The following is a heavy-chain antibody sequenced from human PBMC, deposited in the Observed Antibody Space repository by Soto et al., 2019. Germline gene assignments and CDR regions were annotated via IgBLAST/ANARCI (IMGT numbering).Heavy chain of an antibody. Sequence: VASVKVSCKASGYTFTGYYMHWVRQAPGQGLEWMGWINPNSGGTNYAQKFQGWVTMTRDTSISTAYMELSRLRSDDTAVYYCARDLFPAGSYYAYSSYGMDVWGKGTTVTVSS. CDR1: GYTFTGYY. CDR3: ARDLFPAGSYYAYSSYGMDV. CDR2: INPNSGGT. J-gene: IGHJ6*04. V-gene: IGHV1-2*04. D-gene: IGHD1-26*01.